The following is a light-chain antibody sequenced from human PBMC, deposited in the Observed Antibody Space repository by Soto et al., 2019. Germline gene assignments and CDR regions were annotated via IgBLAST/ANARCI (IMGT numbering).Light chain of an antibody. CDR1: QSISSW. J-gene: IGKJ3*01. V-gene: IGKV1-5*01. CDR2: NAS. Sequence: DIQMPKSPSTLSASVGDRVTITCRASQSISSWLAWYQQQPGKAPKLLIYNASSLESWVPSRFSGSGCGTEFTLTVSSLQPDDVATYHCQQYNSYAFTFGPGTQVDIK. CDR3: QQYNSYAFT.